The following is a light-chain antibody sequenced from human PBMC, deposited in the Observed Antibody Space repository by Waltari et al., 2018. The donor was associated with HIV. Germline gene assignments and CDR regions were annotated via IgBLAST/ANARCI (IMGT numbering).Light chain of an antibody. V-gene: IGKV1-39*01. CDR1: QSIGVY. CDR2: AAT. CDR3: QRSFNTPLT. J-gene: IGKJ3*01. Sequence: DIQMTQSPSSLSASVGDRVTITCRASQSIGVYLNWYRQKQGKAPELLIYAATNLQSGLPSRFSGSGSGTEFTLTISSLQPEDFATYYCQRSFNTPLTFGPGTKVDI.